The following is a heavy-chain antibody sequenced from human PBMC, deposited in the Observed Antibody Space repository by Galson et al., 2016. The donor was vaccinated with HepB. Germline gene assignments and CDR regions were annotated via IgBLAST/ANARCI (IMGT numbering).Heavy chain of an antibody. V-gene: IGHV3-23*01. D-gene: IGHD6-19*01. CDR3: AKAYSSGWYFFDY. CDR1: GLTFSSSA. Sequence: SLRLSRAASGLTFSSSAMSFVRQAPGKGRGWVSAITGSGTSTYYADSVKGRLTISRDNSKNTLYLQMNSLRAEDTAVYYCAKAYSSGWYFFDYWGQGTLVTVSS. CDR2: ITGSGTST. J-gene: IGHJ4*02.